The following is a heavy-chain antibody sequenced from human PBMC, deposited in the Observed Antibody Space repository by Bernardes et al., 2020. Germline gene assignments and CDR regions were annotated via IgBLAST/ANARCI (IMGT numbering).Heavy chain of an antibody. CDR2: ISSNGGST. CDR3: VKAQDDFWSGYFTTEDYYYMDV. Sequence: GGSLRLSRSASGFTFSSYAMHWVRQAPGKGLEYVSAISSNGGSTYYADSVKGRFTISRDNSKNTLYLQMSSLRAEDTAVYYCVKAQDDFWSGYFTTEDYYYMDVWGKGTTVTVSS. CDR1: GFTFSSYA. J-gene: IGHJ6*03. V-gene: IGHV3-64D*06. D-gene: IGHD3-3*01.